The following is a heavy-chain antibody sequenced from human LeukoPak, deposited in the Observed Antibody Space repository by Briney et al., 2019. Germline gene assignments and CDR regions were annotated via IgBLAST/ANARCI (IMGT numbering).Heavy chain of an antibody. J-gene: IGHJ6*02. CDR3: ARDVWHRVFYYGMDV. CDR2: ISWYSGNI. V-gene: IGHV3-9*01. D-gene: IGHD2-21*01. CDR1: GFTFDDYA. Sequence: PGGSLRLSCAASGFTFDDYAMHWVRQAPGKGLEWVSSISWYSGNIGYADSVKGRFSISRDNAKNTLYLQVNSLRTDDTALYFCARDVWHRVFYYGMDVWGQGTTVAVSS.